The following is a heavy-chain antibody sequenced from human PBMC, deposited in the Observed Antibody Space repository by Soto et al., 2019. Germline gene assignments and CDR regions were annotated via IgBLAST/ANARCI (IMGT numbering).Heavy chain of an antibody. D-gene: IGHD2-2*01. J-gene: IGHJ6*02. Sequence: PXETLSLTCAVSGYSISSGYYWGWIRQPPGKGLEWIGSIYHSGSTYYNPSLKSRVTISVDTSKNQFSLKLSSVTAADTAVYYCAKYALGGMDVWGQGTTVTVSS. CDR1: GYSISSGYY. CDR3: AKYALGGMDV. CDR2: IYHSGST. V-gene: IGHV4-38-2*01.